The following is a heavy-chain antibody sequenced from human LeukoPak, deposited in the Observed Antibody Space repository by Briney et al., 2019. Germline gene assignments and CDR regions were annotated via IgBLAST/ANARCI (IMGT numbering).Heavy chain of an antibody. CDR1: GFTVSSNS. CDR2: IYSDNT. J-gene: IGHJ4*02. D-gene: IGHD4/OR15-4a*01. Sequence: GSPRLSCTVSGFTVSSNSMSWVRQAPGKGLEWVSFIYSDNTHYSDSVKGRFTISRDNSKNTLYLQMNSLRAEDTAVYYCARRAGAYSHPYDYWGQGTLVTVSS. CDR3: ARRAGAYSHPYDY. V-gene: IGHV3-53*01.